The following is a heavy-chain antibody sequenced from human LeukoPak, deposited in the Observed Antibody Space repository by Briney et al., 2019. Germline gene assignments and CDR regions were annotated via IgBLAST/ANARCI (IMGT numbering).Heavy chain of an antibody. Sequence: GASVKVSCKASGYTFTGYYMHWVRQAPGQGLEWMGWINPNSGGANYAQKFQGRVTMTRDTSISTAYMELSRLRSDDTAVYYCARDYYDILTGYYSGFDYRGQGTQVTVSS. CDR3: ARDYYDILTGYYSGFDY. D-gene: IGHD3-9*01. J-gene: IGHJ4*02. CDR1: GYTFTGYY. CDR2: INPNSGGA. V-gene: IGHV1-2*02.